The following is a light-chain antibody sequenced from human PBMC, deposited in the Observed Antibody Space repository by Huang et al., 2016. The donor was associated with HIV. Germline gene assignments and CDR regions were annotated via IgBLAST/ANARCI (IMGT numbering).Light chain of an antibody. J-gene: IGKJ2*02. CDR3: QQHNSYSRT. Sequence: DIQLTQSPSTLSASVGDRVTITCRASQSISAWLAWFQQKPGKAPKLLIYKASTLQTGVPSRFSGSGSGTEFTLTISTLQPDDFATYYCQQHNSYSRTFGQGTKVEI. CDR1: QSISAW. V-gene: IGKV1-5*03. CDR2: KAS.